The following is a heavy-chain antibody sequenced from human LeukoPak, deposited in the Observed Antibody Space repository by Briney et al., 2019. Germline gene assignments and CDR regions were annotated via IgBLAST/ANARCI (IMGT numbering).Heavy chain of an antibody. D-gene: IGHD4-11*01. V-gene: IGHV4-39*07. CDR2: IYYTGTT. CDR1: GGSISSSLYF. J-gene: IGHJ4*02. CDR3: ARGPVTTFPDY. Sequence: SETLSLTCSVSGGSISSSLYFWGWIRQPPGKGLEWIGNIYYTGTTYYKLSFNSRVTISVDTSKNQFSLKLSSVTAADTAVYYCARGPVTTFPDYWGQGTLVTVSS.